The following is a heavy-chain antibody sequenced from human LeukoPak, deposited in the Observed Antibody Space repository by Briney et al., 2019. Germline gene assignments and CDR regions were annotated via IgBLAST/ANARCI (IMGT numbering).Heavy chain of an antibody. J-gene: IGHJ4*02. Sequence: GGSLRLSCAASGFAFSTYGMHWVRQAPGKGLEWVAVIWYDGSNKYYADSVRGRFTISRDNFKNTLYLQMNSLRAEDTAVYYCARALETGSSSYYFDYWGQGTLVTVSS. CDR1: GFAFSTYG. CDR3: ARALETGSSSYYFDY. CDR2: IWYDGSNK. V-gene: IGHV3-33*01. D-gene: IGHD3-3*01.